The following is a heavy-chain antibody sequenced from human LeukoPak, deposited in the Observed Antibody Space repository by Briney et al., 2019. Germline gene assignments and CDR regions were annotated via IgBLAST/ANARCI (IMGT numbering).Heavy chain of an antibody. CDR3: ARDPPLYGDYVPAFDI. Sequence: ASVKVSCKASGYTFTSYGISWVRQAAGQGLEWMGWISAYNGNTNYAQKLQGRVTMTTDTSTSTAYMELRSLRSDDTAVYYCARDPPLYGDYVPAFDIWGQGTMVTVSS. D-gene: IGHD4-17*01. CDR2: ISAYNGNT. CDR1: GYTFTSYG. J-gene: IGHJ3*02. V-gene: IGHV1-18*01.